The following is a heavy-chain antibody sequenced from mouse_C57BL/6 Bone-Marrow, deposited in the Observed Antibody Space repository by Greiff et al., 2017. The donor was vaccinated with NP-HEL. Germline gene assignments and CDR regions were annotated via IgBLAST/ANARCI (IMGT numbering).Heavy chain of an antibody. D-gene: IGHD2-4*01. V-gene: IGHV1-87*01. J-gene: IGHJ3*01. CDR1: YTFFRRGH. Sequence: VQLQPSGPELARPWASVKISCPAFYTFFRRGHLAIMGTNSWMQRVKQRPGQGLEWIGAIYPGNGDTSYNQKFKGKATLTADKSSSTAYMQLSSLTSEDSAVYYCAWYDYPAWFAYWGQGTLVTVSA. CDR3: SEDSAVYYCAWYDYPAWFAY. CDR2: GQGLEWIG.